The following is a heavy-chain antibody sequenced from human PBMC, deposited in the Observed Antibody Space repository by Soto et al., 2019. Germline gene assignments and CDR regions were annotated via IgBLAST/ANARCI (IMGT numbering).Heavy chain of an antibody. J-gene: IGHJ4*02. Sequence: QITLNESGPTQVKPRQTLTLTCTFSGFSLTTSGVGVGWIRQSPGKAPEWLALIYWDDDKRYSPSLKSRLTITQDTSKNQVVLTMADLDPADTATYYCAHRVLRTVFGLVTTTAIYFDFWGQGTPVAVS. CDR3: AHRVLRTVFGLVTTTAIYFDF. D-gene: IGHD3-3*01. CDR1: GFSLTTSGVG. V-gene: IGHV2-5*02. CDR2: IYWDDDK.